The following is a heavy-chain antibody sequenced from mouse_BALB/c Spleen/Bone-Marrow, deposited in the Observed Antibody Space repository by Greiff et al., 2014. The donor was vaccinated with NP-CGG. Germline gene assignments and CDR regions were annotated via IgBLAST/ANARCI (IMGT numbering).Heavy chain of an antibody. V-gene: IGHV1S41*01. Sequence: DLVKPGASVKLSCKASGYTFTSYWINWIKQRPGQGLEWIGRIAPGSGSTYYSEMFKGKATLTVDTSSSTAYIQLSSLSSEDSAVYFCARFPFYYGSSFYYFDDWGQGTTLTVSS. D-gene: IGHD1-1*01. CDR1: GYTFTSYW. J-gene: IGHJ2*01. CDR2: IAPGSGST. CDR3: ARFPFYYGSSFYYFDD.